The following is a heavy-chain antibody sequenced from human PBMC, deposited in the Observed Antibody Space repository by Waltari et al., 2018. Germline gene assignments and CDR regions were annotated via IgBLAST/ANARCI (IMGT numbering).Heavy chain of an antibody. D-gene: IGHD2-2*01. CDR3: ARVSMQADY. V-gene: IGHV4-39*01. J-gene: IGHJ4*02. Sequence: QVQLQESGPGLVKPSETLSLTCTVSGGSISSSSYYWGWIRQPPGKGLEWIGSIYYTGGIYSIPSLRSRLTISVDTSKNQFSLKLRFVTAADTAVYYCARVSMQADYWGQGTLVTVSS. CDR1: GGSISSSSYY. CDR2: IYYTGGI.